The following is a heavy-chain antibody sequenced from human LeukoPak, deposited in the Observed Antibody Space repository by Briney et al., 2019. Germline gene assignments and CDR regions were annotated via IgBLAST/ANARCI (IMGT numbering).Heavy chain of an antibody. Sequence: ASVKVSCKASGYTLTTYYIHWVRQAPGQGLEWMGMINPSGFTTTYAQKFQGRVAMTRDMSTSTVYMQLSSLRSGDTAVYYCARDLKGYSDSSGYLPLGYWGQGTLVTVSS. CDR3: ARDLKGYSDSSGYLPLGY. CDR1: GYTLTTYY. D-gene: IGHD3-22*01. CDR2: INPSGFTT. J-gene: IGHJ4*02. V-gene: IGHV1-46*01.